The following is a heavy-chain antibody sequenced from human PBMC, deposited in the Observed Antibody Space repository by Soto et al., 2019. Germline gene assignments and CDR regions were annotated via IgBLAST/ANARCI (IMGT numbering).Heavy chain of an antibody. J-gene: IGHJ3*02. CDR3: ARATYDSSGYYFGAFDI. V-gene: IGHV5-10-1*01. CDR1: GYSFTSYW. D-gene: IGHD3-22*01. CDR2: IDPSDSYT. Sequence: GESLKISCKGSGYSFTSYWISWVRQMPGKGLEWMGRIDPSDSYTNYSPSFQGHVTISADKSISTAYLQWSSLKASDTAMYYCARATYDSSGYYFGAFDIWGQGTMVTV.